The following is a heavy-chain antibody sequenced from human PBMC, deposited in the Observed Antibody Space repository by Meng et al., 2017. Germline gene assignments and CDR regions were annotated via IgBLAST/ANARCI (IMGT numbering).Heavy chain of an antibody. CDR2: IYHSGST. CDR3: ARSAGTTSIAVAGTFDY. J-gene: IGHJ4*02. V-gene: IGHV4-38-2*02. CDR1: GYSISSGYY. D-gene: IGHD6-19*01. Sequence: SETLSLTYTVSGYSISSGYYWGWIRQPPGKGLEWIGSIYHSGSTYYNPSLKSRVTISVDTSKNQFSLKLSAVTAEHTAVYYCARSAGTTSIAVAGTFDYWGQGTLVTVSS.